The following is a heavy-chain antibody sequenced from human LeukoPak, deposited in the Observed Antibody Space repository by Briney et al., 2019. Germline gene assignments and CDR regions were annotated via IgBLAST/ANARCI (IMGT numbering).Heavy chain of an antibody. CDR1: GFTFSSYA. Sequence: PGGSLRLSCSASGFTFSSYAMHWVRQAPGKGLEYVSAISSNGGSTYYADSVKGRFTISRDNSKNTLYLQMSSLRVEDTAVYYCVGGYNWNDGDYWGQGTLVTVSS. J-gene: IGHJ4*02. CDR3: VGGYNWNDGDY. D-gene: IGHD1-1*01. CDR2: ISSNGGST. V-gene: IGHV3-64D*06.